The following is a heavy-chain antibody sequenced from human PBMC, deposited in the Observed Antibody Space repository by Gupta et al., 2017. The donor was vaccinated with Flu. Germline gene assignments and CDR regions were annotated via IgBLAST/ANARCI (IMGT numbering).Heavy chain of an antibody. Sequence: EVQLLESGGGLVQPGGSLRVSCEASGFRFSSHAMSWVRLAPGKGLEWISSISGRAIDTYYAESVKGRFTSSRDNSKNTLYLHMSSLTAEDSAIYYCAKGNYPGGGVGASDAFEIWGQGTRVAISS. J-gene: IGHJ3*02. CDR2: ISGRAIDT. CDR3: AKGNYPGGGVGASDAFEI. D-gene: IGHD1-26*01. V-gene: IGHV3-23*01. CDR1: GFRFSSHA.